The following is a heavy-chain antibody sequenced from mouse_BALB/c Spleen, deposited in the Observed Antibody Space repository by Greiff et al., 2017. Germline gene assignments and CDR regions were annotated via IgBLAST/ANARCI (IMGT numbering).Heavy chain of an antibody. J-gene: IGHJ4*01. V-gene: IGHV2-9*02. D-gene: IGHD1-1*01. CDR1: GFSLTSYG. Sequence: VKLMESGPGLVAPSQSLSITCTVSGFSLTSYGVHWVRQPPGKGLEWLGVIWAGGSTNYNSALMSRLSISKDNSKSQVFLKMNSLQTDDTAMYYCARDDYGSSWYAMDYWGQGTSVTVSS. CDR3: ARDDYGSSWYAMDY. CDR2: IWAGGST.